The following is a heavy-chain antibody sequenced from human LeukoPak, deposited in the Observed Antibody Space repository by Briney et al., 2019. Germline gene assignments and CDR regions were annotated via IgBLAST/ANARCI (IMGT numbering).Heavy chain of an antibody. CDR2: IRYDGSNK. J-gene: IGHJ4*02. CDR1: GFTFSSYG. CDR3: ARVDGYYYGSGSPNQFDY. D-gene: IGHD3-10*01. V-gene: IGHV3-30*02. Sequence: GGSLRLSCAASGFTFSSYGMHWVRQAPGKGLEWVAFIRYDGSNKYYADSVKGRFTISRDNSKNSLYLQMNSLRAEDTAVYYCARVDGYYYGSGSPNQFDYWGQGTLVTVSS.